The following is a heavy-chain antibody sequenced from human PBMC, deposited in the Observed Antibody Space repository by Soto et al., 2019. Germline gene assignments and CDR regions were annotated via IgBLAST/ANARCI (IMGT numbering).Heavy chain of an antibody. CDR3: ASPPTTGNYYYSGMDV. D-gene: IGHD4-17*01. V-gene: IGHV1-69*12. CDR2: IIPIFGTA. J-gene: IGHJ6*02. CDR1: GGTFSSYA. Sequence: QVQLVQSGAEVKKPGSSVKVSCKASGGTFSSYAISWVRQAPGQGLEWMGGIIPIFGTADYAQKFQGRVTIHADESPSTAYMELRSLRSEDTAVYYCASPPTTGNYYYSGMDVWGQGTTVTVSS.